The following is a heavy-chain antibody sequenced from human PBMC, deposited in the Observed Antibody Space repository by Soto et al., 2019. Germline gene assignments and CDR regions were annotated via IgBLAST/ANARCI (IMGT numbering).Heavy chain of an antibody. V-gene: IGHV3-23*01. J-gene: IGHJ6*01. CDR3: AKNGDFWSWGMDV. CDR1: VFTFNTYA. CDR2: ISESGDGT. D-gene: IGHD3-3*01. Sequence: PRGSLLLSCASSVFTFNTYAMTWVRQAPGKGLDWVSLISESGDGTYYADSVKGRFTISRDNSQRTLNLQMNSLRAEDTAVYYCAKNGDFWSWGMDVWGQGTTVTGSS.